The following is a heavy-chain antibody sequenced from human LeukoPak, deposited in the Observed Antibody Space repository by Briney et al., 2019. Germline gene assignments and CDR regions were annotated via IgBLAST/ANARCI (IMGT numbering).Heavy chain of an antibody. D-gene: IGHD3-3*01. Sequence: PSETLSLTCAVSGYSISSGYYWGWIRQPPGQGLEWIGSMYHSGNTYYNPSLKSRVTISVDRSKNQFSLKLSSVTAADTAVYYCARLDTIFGVVSDYWGQGTLVTVSS. CDR1: GYSISSGYY. V-gene: IGHV4-38-2*01. J-gene: IGHJ4*02. CDR3: ARLDTIFGVVSDY. CDR2: MYHSGNT.